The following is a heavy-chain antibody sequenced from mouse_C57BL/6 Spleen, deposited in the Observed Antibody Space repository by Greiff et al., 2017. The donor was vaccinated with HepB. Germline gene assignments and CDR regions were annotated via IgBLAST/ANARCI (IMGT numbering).Heavy chain of an antibody. CDR2: IHPNSGST. J-gene: IGHJ3*01. Sequence: VQLQQSGAALVKPGASVKLSCKASGYTFTSYWMHWVKQRPGQGLEWIGMIHPNSGSTNYNEKFKSKATLTVDKSSSTAYMQLSSLTSEDSAVYYCAREGWDEAYWGQGTLVTVSA. V-gene: IGHV1-64*01. CDR1: GYTFTSYW. CDR3: AREGWDEAY. D-gene: IGHD3-3*01.